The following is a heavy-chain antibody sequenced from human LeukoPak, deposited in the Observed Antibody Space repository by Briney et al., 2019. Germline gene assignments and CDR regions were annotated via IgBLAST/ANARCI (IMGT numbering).Heavy chain of an antibody. CDR3: AAAGASTWYSSSYYFDY. D-gene: IGHD6-13*01. V-gene: IGHV3-53*01. J-gene: IGHJ4*02. CDR1: GFTVSPIY. CDR2: IYIGAGS. Sequence: GGSLRLSCAASGFTVSPIYMSWVRQAPGKGLEWVSVIYIGAGSYYADSVRGRFTISRDSSKDTLYLQLNSLRAEDTAVYYCAAAGASTWYSSSYYFDYWGQGTLVTVSS.